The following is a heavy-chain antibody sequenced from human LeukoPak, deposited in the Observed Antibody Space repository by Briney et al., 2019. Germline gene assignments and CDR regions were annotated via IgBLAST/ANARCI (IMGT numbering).Heavy chain of an antibody. CDR1: GGSISSSSYY. V-gene: IGHV4-39*01. Sequence: SETLSLTCTVSGGSISSSSYYWGWIRQPPGKGLEWIGSIYYSGSTYYNPSLKSRVTISVDTSKNQFSLKLSSVTAADTAVYYCARLGGSYKLAFDYWGQGTLVIVSS. CDR2: IYYSGST. J-gene: IGHJ4*02. CDR3: ARLGGSYKLAFDY. D-gene: IGHD1-26*01.